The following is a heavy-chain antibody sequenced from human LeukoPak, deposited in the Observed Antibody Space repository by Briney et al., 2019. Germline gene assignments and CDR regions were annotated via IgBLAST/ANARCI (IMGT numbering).Heavy chain of an antibody. Sequence: GGSLRLSCAASGFTFSNYAMSWVRQAPGKGLEWVSAITGGGGITYYADSVKGRFTISRDNSKNTVFLQMNSLRAEDTAVYYCARWGDYDVLTGYYVSDYWGQGTLVTVSS. J-gene: IGHJ4*02. D-gene: IGHD3-9*01. CDR3: ARWGDYDVLTGYYVSDY. CDR1: GFTFSNYA. CDR2: ITGGGGIT. V-gene: IGHV3-23*01.